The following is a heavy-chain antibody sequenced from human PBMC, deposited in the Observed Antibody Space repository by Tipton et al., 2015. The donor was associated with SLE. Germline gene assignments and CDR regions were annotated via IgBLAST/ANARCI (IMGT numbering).Heavy chain of an antibody. CDR1: GGSISSGGYY. V-gene: IGHV4-31*03. Sequence: TLSLTCTVSGGSISSGGYYWSWIRQHPGKGLEWIGYIYYSGSTYYNPSLKSRVTMSVDTSKNQFSLKLSSVTAADTAVYYCVRERWEDYDSSGYYVLDYWGQGTLVTVSS. D-gene: IGHD3-22*01. CDR2: IYYSGST. J-gene: IGHJ4*02. CDR3: VRERWEDYDSSGYYVLDY.